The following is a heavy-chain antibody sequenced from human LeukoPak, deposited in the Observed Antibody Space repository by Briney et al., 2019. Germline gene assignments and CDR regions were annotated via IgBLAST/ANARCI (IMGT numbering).Heavy chain of an antibody. CDR2: IKQDGSEK. V-gene: IGHV3-7*01. D-gene: IGHD6-19*01. CDR3: ARGHLSSGWPYYYYYYGMDV. J-gene: IGHJ6*02. Sequence: PGGSLRLSCAASGFTFSTYWMSWVRQAPGKGPEWVANIKQDGSEKYYVDSVKGRFTISRDNAKNSLYLQMNSLRAEDTAVYYCARGHLSSGWPYYYYYYGMDVWGQGTTVTVSS. CDR1: GFTFSTYW.